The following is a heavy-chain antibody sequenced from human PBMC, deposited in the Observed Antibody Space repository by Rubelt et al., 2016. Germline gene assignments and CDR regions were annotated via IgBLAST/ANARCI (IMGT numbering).Heavy chain of an antibody. CDR1: GGSFSGYY. CDR3: ARGPRNYYDSSGYYFFDY. Sequence: QVQLQQWGAGLLKPSETLSLTCAVYGGSFSGYYWSWIRQPPGQGLEWIGEINHSGSTNYNPSPRGRFTIDVDTSKNQVSLKMSFVTAAETAVYYCARGPRNYYDSSGYYFFDYWGQGTLVTVSS. J-gene: IGHJ4*02. CDR2: INHSGST. V-gene: IGHV4-34*01. D-gene: IGHD3-22*01.